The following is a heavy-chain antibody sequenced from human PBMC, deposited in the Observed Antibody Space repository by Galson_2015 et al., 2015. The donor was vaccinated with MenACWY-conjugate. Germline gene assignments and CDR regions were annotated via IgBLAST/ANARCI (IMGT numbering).Heavy chain of an antibody. CDR2: IKQDSTEK. CDR1: GFVFSDYY. J-gene: IGHJ4*02. V-gene: IGHV3-7*03. D-gene: IGHD3-10*01. CDR3: ARSFYYGSGGDS. Sequence: SLRLSCAASGFVFSDYYMTWVRQAPGKGPEWVANIKQDSTEKYYMASVKGRFTISRDNPKNSVFLQMNSLRAEDTAVYYCARSFYYGSGGDSWGQGTLVTVSS.